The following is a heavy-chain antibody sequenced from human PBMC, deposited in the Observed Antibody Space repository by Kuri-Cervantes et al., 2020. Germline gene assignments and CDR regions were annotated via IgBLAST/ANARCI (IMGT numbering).Heavy chain of an antibody. CDR2: INSNTYGGTT. CDR3: TPDGINDFYYMDG. V-gene: IGHV3-15*01. Sequence: GGSLRLSCAASGFTFSNAWMSWVRQAPGKGLEWVGRINSNTYGGTTDYAAPVKGRFTISRDDSKSTLYLQMNSLKNEDTAVYYCTPDGINDFYYMDGRGKGTTVTVSS. CDR1: GFTFSNAW. D-gene: IGHD1-26*01. J-gene: IGHJ6*03.